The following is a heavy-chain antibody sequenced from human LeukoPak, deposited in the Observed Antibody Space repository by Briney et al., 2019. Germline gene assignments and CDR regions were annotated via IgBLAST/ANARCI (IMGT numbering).Heavy chain of an antibody. Sequence: GESLKFSSNGSGYSFTNYWIGWVGQMAGQGLGWMGIIYPGDSDTRYSPSFQGQVNISADKSISTTYLMWSSLNASDTTMYFCAGRDRGIEFFDSWGQGTLVTVSS. CDR3: AGRDRGIEFFDS. V-gene: IGHV5-51*01. CDR2: IYPGDSDT. D-gene: IGHD1-26*01. CDR1: GYSFTNYW. J-gene: IGHJ4*02.